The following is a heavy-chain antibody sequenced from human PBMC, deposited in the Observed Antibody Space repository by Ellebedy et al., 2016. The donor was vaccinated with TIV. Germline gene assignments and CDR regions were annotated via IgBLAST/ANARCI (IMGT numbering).Heavy chain of an antibody. D-gene: IGHD1-26*01. V-gene: IGHV3-23*01. CDR2: TSGSGGTR. CDR1: GFSFNSYI. CDR3: AEDMVFGDGKWEIDV. J-gene: IGHJ6*02. Sequence: GESLKISCAASGFSFNSYIMSWVRQAPGKGLEWVSATSGSGGTRYYADSVKGRFTTSRDHSKNTLYLQMNSLRAEDSAVYYCAEDMVFGDGKWEIDVWGQGTTVTVSS.